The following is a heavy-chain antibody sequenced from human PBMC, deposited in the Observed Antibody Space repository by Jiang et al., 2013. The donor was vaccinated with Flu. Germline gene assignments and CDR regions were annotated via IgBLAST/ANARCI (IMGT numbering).Heavy chain of an antibody. CDR2: ISRTSSYT. D-gene: IGHD2-21*01. J-gene: IGHJ4*02. V-gene: IGHV3-11*06. CDR3: ARGGPVVQYYFDY. CDR1: GFTFSDSY. Sequence: QLVESGGDLVKPGGSLRLSCAASGFTFSDSYMSWIRQAPGKGLEWVAYISRTSSYTNYADSVKGRFTISRDDAKNSLDLQMNSLRAEDTAVYYCARGGPVVQYYFDYWGQGTLVTVSS.